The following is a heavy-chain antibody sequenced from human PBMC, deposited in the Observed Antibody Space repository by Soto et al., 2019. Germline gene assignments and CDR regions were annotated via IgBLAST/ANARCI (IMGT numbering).Heavy chain of an antibody. D-gene: IGHD3-3*01. Sequence: QMHLVESGGGVVQPGRSLTLSCVASGFTFTSYGIHWVRQAPGKGLEWVAVIWYDGSNKYYGDSVKGRFSISRDNSKNTVYLQMNGLRAADTAVYYCARDRRFLEWLDYWGQGTLVSVSS. CDR3: ARDRRFLEWLDY. J-gene: IGHJ4*02. CDR2: IWYDGSNK. CDR1: GFTFTSYG. V-gene: IGHV3-33*01.